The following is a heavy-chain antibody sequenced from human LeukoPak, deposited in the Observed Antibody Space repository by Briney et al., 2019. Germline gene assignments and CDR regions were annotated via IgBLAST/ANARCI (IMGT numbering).Heavy chain of an antibody. CDR3: ARDGKGQQLGTDYFDY. CDR1: GFTFSSYW. V-gene: IGHV3-7*03. J-gene: IGHJ4*02. D-gene: IGHD6-13*01. Sequence: GGSLRLSCAASGFTFSSYWMSWVRQAPGKGLEWVANIKQDGSEKYYVDSVKGRFTISRDNAKNSLYLQMNSLRAEDTAVYYCARDGKGQQLGTDYFDYWGQGTLVTVSS. CDR2: IKQDGSEK.